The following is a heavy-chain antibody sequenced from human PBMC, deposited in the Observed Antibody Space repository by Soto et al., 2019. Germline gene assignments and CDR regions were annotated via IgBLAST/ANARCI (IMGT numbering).Heavy chain of an antibody. J-gene: IGHJ6*02. CDR3: ARRPMTYSGKWFSDYYYYGMDV. CDR1: GYSFTSYW. CDR2: IYPGDSDT. V-gene: IGHV5-51*01. Sequence: PGESLKISCKGSGYSFTSYWIGWVRQMPGKGLEWMGIIYPGDSDTRYSPSFQGQVTISADKSISTAYLQWSSLKASDTAMYYCARRPMTYSGKWFSDYYYYGMDVWGQGTTVTVSS. D-gene: IGHD1-26*01.